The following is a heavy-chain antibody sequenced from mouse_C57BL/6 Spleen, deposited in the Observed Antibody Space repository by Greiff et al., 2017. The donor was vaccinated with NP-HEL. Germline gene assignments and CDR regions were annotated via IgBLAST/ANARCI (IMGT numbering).Heavy chain of an antibody. J-gene: IGHJ3*01. D-gene: IGHD2-1*01. CDR1: GFTFSSYT. V-gene: IGHV5-9*01. Sequence: EVMLVESGGGLVKPGGSLKLSCAASGFTFSSYTMSWVRQTPEKRLEWVATISGGSGNTYYPDNVKGRFTISRDNAKNTLYLQMSSLRSEDTALYYCARRGNYWFTYWGQGTLVTVSA. CDR2: ISGGSGNT. CDR3: ARRGNYWFTY.